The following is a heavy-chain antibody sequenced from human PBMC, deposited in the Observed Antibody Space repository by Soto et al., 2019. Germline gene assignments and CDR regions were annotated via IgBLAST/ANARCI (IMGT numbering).Heavy chain of an antibody. D-gene: IGHD6-13*01. V-gene: IGHV4-34*01. Sequence: SETLSLTCAVYGGSFSGYYWSWIRQPPGKGLEWIGEINHSGSTNYNPSLKSRVTISVDTSKNQFSLKLSSVTAADTAVYYCARGPSSSCHYDYWGQGTLVTVSS. CDR3: ARGPSSSCHYDY. J-gene: IGHJ4*02. CDR1: GGSFSGYY. CDR2: INHSGST.